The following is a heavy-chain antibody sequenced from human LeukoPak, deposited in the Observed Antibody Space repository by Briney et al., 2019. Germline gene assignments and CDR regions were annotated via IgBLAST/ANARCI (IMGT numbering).Heavy chain of an antibody. D-gene: IGHD3-10*01. V-gene: IGHV4-31*03. CDR2: IYYSGST. CDR3: ARGRGVSMVRGVIYWFDP. CDR1: GGSISSGGYY. Sequence: PSETLSLTCTVSGGSISSGGYYWSWIRQHPGKGLEWIGYIYYSGSTYYNPSLKSRVTISVDTSKNQFSLKLSSVTAADTAVYYCARGRGVSMVRGVIYWFDPWGQGTLVTVSS. J-gene: IGHJ5*02.